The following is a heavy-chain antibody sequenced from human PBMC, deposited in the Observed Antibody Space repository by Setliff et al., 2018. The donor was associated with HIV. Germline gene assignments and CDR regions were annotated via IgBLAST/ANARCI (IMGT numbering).Heavy chain of an antibody. CDR1: GGSISSGGYS. V-gene: IGHV4-30-2*01. CDR2: IYHSGST. Sequence: SETLSLTCAVSGGSISSGGYSWSWIRQPPGKGLEWIGYIYHSGSTYYNPSLKSRVTISVDRSKNQFSLKLSSVTAADTAVYYCARGGLAAAACTDGEYYYYYYGMDVWGQGTTVTVSS. D-gene: IGHD6-13*01. CDR3: ARGGLAAAACTDGEYYYYYYGMDV. J-gene: IGHJ6*02.